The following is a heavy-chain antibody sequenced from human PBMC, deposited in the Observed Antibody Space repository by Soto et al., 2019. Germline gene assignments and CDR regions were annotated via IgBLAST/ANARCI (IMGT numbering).Heavy chain of an antibody. J-gene: IGHJ4*02. CDR2: ISWNSANI. Sequence: DVQLVESGGGLVQPGRSLRLSCTASGFTFDDYAMHWVRQVPGKGLEWVSGISWNSANIGYGDSVKGRFTISRDNAKNSLYVQMNSLRVEDTALYFCARDDSGTYYVWGQGTLVTVSS. V-gene: IGHV3-9*01. CDR3: ARDDSGTYYV. D-gene: IGHD1-26*01. CDR1: GFTFDDYA.